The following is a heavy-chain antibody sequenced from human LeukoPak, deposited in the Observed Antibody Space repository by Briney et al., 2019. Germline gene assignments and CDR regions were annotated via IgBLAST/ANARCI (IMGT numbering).Heavy chain of an antibody. CDR3: AKLPGKAVAAYFDY. V-gene: IGHV3-23*01. J-gene: IGHJ4*02. D-gene: IGHD6-19*01. CDR2: ISGSGGST. Sequence: TGGSLRLTCAASGFTFNTYWMHWVRQAPGKGLEWVSAISGSGGSTYYADSVKGRFTISRDNSKNTLYLQMNSLRAEDTAVYYCAKLPGKAVAAYFDYWGQGTLVTVSS. CDR1: GFTFNTYW.